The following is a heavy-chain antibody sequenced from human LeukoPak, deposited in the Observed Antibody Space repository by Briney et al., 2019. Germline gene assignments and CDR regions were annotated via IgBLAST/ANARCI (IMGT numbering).Heavy chain of an antibody. CDR3: AKDQRFLEWVYFDY. CDR2: MNPNSGNT. J-gene: IGHJ4*02. V-gene: IGHV1-8*03. CDR1: GYTFTSYD. D-gene: IGHD3-3*01. Sequence: ASVKVSCTASGYTFTSYDINWVRQATGQGLEWMGWMNPNSGNTGYAQKFQGRVTITRNTSISTAYMELSSLRAEDTAVYYCAKDQRFLEWVYFDYWGQGTLVTVSS.